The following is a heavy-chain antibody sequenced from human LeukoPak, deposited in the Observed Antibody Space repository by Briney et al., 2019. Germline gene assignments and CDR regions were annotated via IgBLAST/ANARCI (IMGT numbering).Heavy chain of an antibody. V-gene: IGHV1-18*01. CDR2: ISAYNGNT. Sequence: VSVKVSCKASGYTFTSYGISWVRQAPGQGLEWMGRISAYNGNTNYAQKLQGRVTMTTDTSTSTAYMELRSLRSDDTAVYYCARVSPIAVAGNGYFDYWGQGTLVTVSS. D-gene: IGHD6-19*01. CDR3: ARVSPIAVAGNGYFDY. J-gene: IGHJ4*02. CDR1: GYTFTSYG.